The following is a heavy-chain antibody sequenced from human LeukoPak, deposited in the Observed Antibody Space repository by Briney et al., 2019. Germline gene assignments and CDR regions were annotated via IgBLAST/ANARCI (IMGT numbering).Heavy chain of an antibody. Sequence: KAGGSLRLSCAASGFTFSSYSMNWVRQAPGKGLEWVSSISSSRSYIYYADSVKGRFTISRDNAKNSLYLQMNSLRAEDTAVYYCASFLSYQLSPRTSYYYYYGMDVWGKGTTVTVSS. V-gene: IGHV3-21*01. J-gene: IGHJ6*04. CDR3: ASFLSYQLSPRTSYYYYYGMDV. CDR1: GFTFSSYS. D-gene: IGHD2-2*01. CDR2: ISSSRSYI.